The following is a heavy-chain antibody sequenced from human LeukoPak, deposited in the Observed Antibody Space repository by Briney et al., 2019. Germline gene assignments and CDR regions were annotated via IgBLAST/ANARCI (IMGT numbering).Heavy chain of an antibody. J-gene: IGHJ6*03. CDR2: INPSGGST. CDR1: GYTFTSYY. Sequence: ASVKVSCKASGYTFTSYYMHWVRQAPGQGLEWKGIINPSGGSTSYAQKFHGRVTMTRDMSTSTVYMELSSLRSEDTAVYYCARGILWFGELLAAHMDVWGKGTTVTVPS. V-gene: IGHV1-46*01. CDR3: ARGILWFGELLAAHMDV. D-gene: IGHD3-10*01.